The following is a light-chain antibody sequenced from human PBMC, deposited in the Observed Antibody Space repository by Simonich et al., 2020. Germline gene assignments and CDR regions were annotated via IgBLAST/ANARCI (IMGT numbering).Light chain of an antibody. J-gene: IGKJ3*01. CDR2: GAS. CDR1: QSVSSN. CDR3: QQYYNWPS. Sequence: EIVMTQSPATLSVSPGESATLSCRASQSVSSNLAWYQQKPVQAPRLLIYGASTRATGCPARFSGSGSGTEFTLTISSLQSEDFALYYCQQYYNWPSFGPGTKVDIK. V-gene: IGKV3-15*01.